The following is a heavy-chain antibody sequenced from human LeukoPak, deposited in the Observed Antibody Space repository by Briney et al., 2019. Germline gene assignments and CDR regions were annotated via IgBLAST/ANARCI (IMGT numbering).Heavy chain of an antibody. Sequence: SQTLSLTCSVSGASITSAYNYWRWIRQPAGGGLEWIGRIYDGGTTDYNPSLGGRVTMSLDTSDNEFSLRLRYVTAADTAVYYCARNGAVTSFDYWGQGILVTVS. D-gene: IGHD3-3*01. V-gene: IGHV4-61*02. CDR2: IYDGGTT. CDR1: GASITSAYNY. CDR3: ARNGAVTSFDY. J-gene: IGHJ4*02.